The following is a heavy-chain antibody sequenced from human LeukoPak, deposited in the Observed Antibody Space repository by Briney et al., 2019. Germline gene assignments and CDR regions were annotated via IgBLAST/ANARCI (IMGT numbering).Heavy chain of an antibody. CDR2: IIPIFGTA. Sequence: SVKVSCKASGGTFSSYAISWVRQAPGQGLEWMGGIIPIFGTANYAQKFQGRVTITTDESTSTAYMELSSLRSEDTAVYYCARGGVAGTYYYYYMDVWGKGTTVTVSS. CDR1: GGTFSSYA. V-gene: IGHV1-69*05. CDR3: ARGGVAGTYYYYYMDV. D-gene: IGHD6-19*01. J-gene: IGHJ6*03.